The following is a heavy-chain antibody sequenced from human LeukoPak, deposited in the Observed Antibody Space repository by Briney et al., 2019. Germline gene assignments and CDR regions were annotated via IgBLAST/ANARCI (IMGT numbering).Heavy chain of an antibody. CDR1: GYTFTSYG. V-gene: IGHV1-18*01. D-gene: IGHD3-22*01. Sequence: ASVKVSCKASGYTFTSYGISWVRQAPGQGLEWMGWISAYNGNTNYAQKLQGRVTTTTDTSTSTAYMELRSLRSDDTAVYYCARAHYYYDSSGYPDYWGQGTLVTVSS. CDR2: ISAYNGNT. CDR3: ARAHYYYDSSGYPDY. J-gene: IGHJ4*02.